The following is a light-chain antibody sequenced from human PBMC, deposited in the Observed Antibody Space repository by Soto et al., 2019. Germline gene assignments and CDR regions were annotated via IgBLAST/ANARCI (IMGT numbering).Light chain of an antibody. CDR3: QQDGSSPDT. Sequence: EIVLTQSPGTLSLSPGERATLSCRASQSVSSSYLAWYQQKPGQAPRLLIYGESSRATGIPDRFSGSGYGKDFTLTISRLEPEDFAVYYCQQDGSSPDTFGQGTKLEIK. CDR1: QSVSSSY. CDR2: GES. J-gene: IGKJ2*01. V-gene: IGKV3-20*01.